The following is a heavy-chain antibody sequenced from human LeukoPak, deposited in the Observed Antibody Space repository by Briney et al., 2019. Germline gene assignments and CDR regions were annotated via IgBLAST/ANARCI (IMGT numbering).Heavy chain of an antibody. CDR1: GYTFTSYG. J-gene: IGHJ4*02. D-gene: IGHD2-21*02. V-gene: IGHV1-18*01. Sequence: ASVKVSCKASGYTFTSYGISWVRQGPGQGLEWMGWISVYNGHTKYAQNLQDRVTMTTDTSTSTAYMELRRLTSDDTAVYYCARRLAYCGGVCSNFDYWGQGTLVTVSS. CDR2: ISVYNGHT. CDR3: ARRLAYCGGVCSNFDY.